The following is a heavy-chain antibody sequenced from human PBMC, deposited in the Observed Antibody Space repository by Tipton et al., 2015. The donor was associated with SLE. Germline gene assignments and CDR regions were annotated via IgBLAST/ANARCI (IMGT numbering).Heavy chain of an antibody. Sequence: TLSLTCTVSGGSISSHYWSWIRQPPGKGLEWIGYIYYSGSTNYNPSLKSRVTISVDTSKNQFSLKLSSVTAADTAVHYCAGLMVYAMGFQHWGQGTLVTVSS. CDR3: AGLMVYAMGFQH. D-gene: IGHD2-8*01. CDR1: GGSISSHY. J-gene: IGHJ1*01. CDR2: IYYSGST. V-gene: IGHV4-59*11.